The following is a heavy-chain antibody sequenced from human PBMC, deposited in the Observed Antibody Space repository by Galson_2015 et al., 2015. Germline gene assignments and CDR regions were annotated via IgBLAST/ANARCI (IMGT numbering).Heavy chain of an antibody. V-gene: IGHV3-7*01. Sequence: SLRLSCAASGFTFSSYWMSWVRQAPGKGLEWVANIKQDGSEKYYVDSVKGRFTISRDNAKNSLYLQMNSLRAEDTAVYYCASTLGWRIVVPYFDYWGQGTLVTVSS. CDR2: IKQDGSEK. D-gene: IGHD2-21*01. J-gene: IGHJ4*02. CDR3: ASTLGWRIVVPYFDY. CDR1: GFTFSSYW.